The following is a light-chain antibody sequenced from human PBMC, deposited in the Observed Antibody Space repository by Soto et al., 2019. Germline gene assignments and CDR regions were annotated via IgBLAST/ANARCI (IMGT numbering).Light chain of an antibody. CDR1: SSNIGANYD. Sequence: QSVLTQPPSVSGAPGQRVTISSTGSSSNIGANYDVHWYQHLPGTAPKLLIYGNNNRPSGVPDRFSGSRSGTSASLAITGLQAEDESDFYCQSYDSNLSVVFGGGTKLTVL. V-gene: IGLV1-40*01. CDR2: GNN. CDR3: QSYDSNLSVV. J-gene: IGLJ2*01.